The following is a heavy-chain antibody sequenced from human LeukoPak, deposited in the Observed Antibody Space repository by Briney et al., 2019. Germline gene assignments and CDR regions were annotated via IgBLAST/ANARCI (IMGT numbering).Heavy chain of an antibody. J-gene: IGHJ4*02. V-gene: IGHV3-7*01. CDR1: GFSFNSYW. D-gene: IGHD1-14*01. CDR2: IKQDGSET. Sequence: GGSLRLSCAASGFSFNSYWMSWVRQAPGKRLEWAANIKQDGSETKYVDSVKGRFTISRDNAKNPLFLQMDSLRAEDTAVYYCAREVWGPEYWGQGTLVTVSS. CDR3: AREVWGPEY.